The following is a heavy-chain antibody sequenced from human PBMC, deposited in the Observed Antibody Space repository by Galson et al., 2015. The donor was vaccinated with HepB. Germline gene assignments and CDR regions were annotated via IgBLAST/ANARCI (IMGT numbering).Heavy chain of an antibody. V-gene: IGHV3-48*02. Sequence: SLRLSCAASGFTFSSYSMNWVRQAPGKGLEWVSYISSSSSTIYYADSVKGRFTISRDNAKNSLYLQMNSLRDEDTAVYYCARKSDYYDRSGYPYWGQGTLVTVSS. J-gene: IGHJ4*02. CDR1: GFTFSSYS. CDR3: ARKSDYYDRSGYPY. D-gene: IGHD3-22*01. CDR2: ISSSSSTI.